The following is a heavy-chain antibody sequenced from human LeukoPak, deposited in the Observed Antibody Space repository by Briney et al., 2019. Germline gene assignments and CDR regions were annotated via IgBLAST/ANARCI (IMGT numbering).Heavy chain of an antibody. Sequence: SETLSLTCTVSGGSISSYYWSWIRQPPGKGLEWIGYIYYSGSTNYNPSLKSRVTISVDTSKNQFSLKLSSVTAADTAVYYCAMMTTSGYYYYGMDVWGQRTTVTVSS. CDR2: IYYSGST. CDR3: AMMTTSGYYYYGMDV. CDR1: GGSISSYY. J-gene: IGHJ6*02. V-gene: IGHV4-59*08. D-gene: IGHD2/OR15-2a*01.